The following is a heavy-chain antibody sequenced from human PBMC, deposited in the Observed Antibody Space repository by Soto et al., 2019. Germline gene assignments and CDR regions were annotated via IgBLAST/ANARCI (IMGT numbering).Heavy chain of an antibody. CDR1: GFTFSSYW. J-gene: IGHJ6*03. D-gene: IGHD3-10*01. CDR3: ARKGWFGELLYPFWYYYYMDV. Sequence: GGSLRLSCAASGFTFSSYWMSWVRQAPGKGLEWVANIKQDGSEKYYVDSVKGRFTISRDNAKNSLYLQMNSLRAEDTAVYYCARKGWFGELLYPFWYYYYMDVWGKGTTVTVSS. V-gene: IGHV3-7*01. CDR2: IKQDGSEK.